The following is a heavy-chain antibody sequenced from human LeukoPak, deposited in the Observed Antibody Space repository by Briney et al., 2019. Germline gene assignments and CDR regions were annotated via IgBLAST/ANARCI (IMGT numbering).Heavy chain of an antibody. CDR1: GFTFSSYA. D-gene: IGHD3-22*01. V-gene: IGHV3-23*01. Sequence: PGGSLRLSCAASGFTFSSYAMSWVRQAPGKGLEWVSAISGSGGSTYYADSVKGRFTISRDNSKNTLYLQMNSLRAEDTAVYYCAKDWAYDSSGYSAYWGQGTLVTVSS. CDR3: AKDWAYDSSGYSAY. CDR2: ISGSGGST. J-gene: IGHJ4*02.